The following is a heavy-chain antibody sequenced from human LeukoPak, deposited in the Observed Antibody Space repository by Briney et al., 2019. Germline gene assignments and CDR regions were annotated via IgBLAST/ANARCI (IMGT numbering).Heavy chain of an antibody. J-gene: IGHJ4*02. D-gene: IGHD2-2*01. V-gene: IGHV3-23*01. CDR3: ARFYCSSTSCLEDY. CDR2: ISASGEST. Sequence: GGSLRLSCAASGFTFSIYAMTWVRQAPGKGLEWVSAISASGESTYYADSVKGRFTISRDNSKNTLYLQMNSLRAEDTAVYYCARFYCSSTSCLEDYWGQGTLVTVSS. CDR1: GFTFSIYA.